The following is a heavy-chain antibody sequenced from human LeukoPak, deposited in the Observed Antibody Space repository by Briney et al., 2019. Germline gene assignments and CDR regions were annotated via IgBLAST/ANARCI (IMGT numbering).Heavy chain of an antibody. J-gene: IGHJ4*02. V-gene: IGHV4-39*07. CDR2: IYYSGST. CDR3: ARSSWLEY. D-gene: IGHD6-19*01. Sequence: SETLSLTCTVSGGSISSSSYYWGWIRQPPGKGLEWIGSIYYSGSTYYNPSLKSRVTISVDTSKNQFSLKLSSVTAADTAVYYCARSSWLEYWGQGTLVTVSS. CDR1: GGSISSSSYY.